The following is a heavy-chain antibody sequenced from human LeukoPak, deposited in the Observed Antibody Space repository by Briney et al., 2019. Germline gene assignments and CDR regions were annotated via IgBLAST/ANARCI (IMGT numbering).Heavy chain of an antibody. V-gene: IGHV4-39*01. CDR1: GGSISSNAYY. CDR2: IFYSGDT. CDR3: GRHGGNSYGFLFFDY. J-gene: IGHJ4*02. Sequence: SEPLSLSCTVSGGSISSNAYYWGWIRQPPGKGLAWIGSIFYSGDTFYEPSLKGRVTISADASKNQLSLKMNFETAADTAIYYCGRHGGNSYGFLFFDYWGQGTLVSVSS. D-gene: IGHD5-18*01.